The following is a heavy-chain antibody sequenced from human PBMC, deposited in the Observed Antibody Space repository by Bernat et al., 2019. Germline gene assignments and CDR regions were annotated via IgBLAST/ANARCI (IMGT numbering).Heavy chain of an antibody. CDR1: GFTFSTYA. V-gene: IGHV3-23*01. CDR3: EGRYDYGDYVGY. D-gene: IGHD4-17*01. J-gene: IGHJ4*02. CDR2: ISPSGDNT. Sequence: EVQLLESGGGLVQPGGSLRLSCAASGFTFSTYAMSWLRQAPGKGLEWVSAISPSGDNTYYADSVKGRFTISRDNSKSTLYLQMNSLRAEDTAVYYCEGRYDYGDYVGYWGQGTLVTVSS.